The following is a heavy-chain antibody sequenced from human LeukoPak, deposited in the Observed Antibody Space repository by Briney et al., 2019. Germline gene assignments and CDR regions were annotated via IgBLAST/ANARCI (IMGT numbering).Heavy chain of an antibody. J-gene: IGHJ3*02. V-gene: IGHV4-39*07. CDR1: GGSISTSNYY. CDR2: IYYSGST. CDR3: ARVLGYCSSTSCYSDAFDI. Sequence: PSETLSLTCTVSGGSISTSNYYWGWIRQPPGKGLEWIGSIYYSGSTYYNPFLKSRVTISVDTSKNQFSLKLSSVTAADTAVYYCARVLGYCSSTSCYSDAFDIWGQGTMVTVSS. D-gene: IGHD2-2*01.